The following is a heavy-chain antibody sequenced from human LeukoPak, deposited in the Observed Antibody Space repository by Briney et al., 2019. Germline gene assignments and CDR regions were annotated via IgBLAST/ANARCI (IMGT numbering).Heavy chain of an antibody. CDR3: ARASLSIGGYSSFDY. Sequence: PSETLSLTCTVSGASIRRHYWSWIRQSAGKGLEWMGRIYQSGSNSENTNYNPSLESRVTVAADTSNNQFSLTLNSVTAADTAVYYCARASLSIGGYSSFDYWGLGILVTVSS. D-gene: IGHD2-15*01. V-gene: IGHV4-4*07. J-gene: IGHJ4*02. CDR2: IYQSGSNSENT. CDR1: GASIRRHY.